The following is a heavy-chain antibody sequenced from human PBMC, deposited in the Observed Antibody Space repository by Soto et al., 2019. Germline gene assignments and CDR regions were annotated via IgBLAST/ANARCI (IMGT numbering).Heavy chain of an antibody. CDR2: IYSSGST. Sequence: SETLSLTCTVSGGSISDYYWSWIRQPPGKGLEWIGYIYSSGSTNYNPSLKSRVTISVDTSKNQFSLRLRSVTAADTAIYYCARHRALIVGYCRGGSCSGVDYWGQGTLVTVSS. V-gene: IGHV4-59*08. J-gene: IGHJ4*02. CDR1: GGSISDYY. D-gene: IGHD2-15*01. CDR3: ARHRALIVGYCRGGSCSGVDY.